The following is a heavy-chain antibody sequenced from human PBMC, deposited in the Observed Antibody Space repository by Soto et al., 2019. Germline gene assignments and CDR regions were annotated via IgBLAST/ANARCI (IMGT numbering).Heavy chain of an antibody. V-gene: IGHV3-49*04. Sequence: GGSLRLSCRGSGFNFADFAMSWVRQAPGKGLEWVGFIRAKVSGGATQYAASVKGRFTISRDDSNSIAYLEMESLKAEDSGVYFCARGELFFDHWGQGTLVTVSS. CDR3: ARGELFFDH. CDR1: GFNFADFA. CDR2: IRAKVSGGAT. J-gene: IGHJ4*02. D-gene: IGHD1-7*01.